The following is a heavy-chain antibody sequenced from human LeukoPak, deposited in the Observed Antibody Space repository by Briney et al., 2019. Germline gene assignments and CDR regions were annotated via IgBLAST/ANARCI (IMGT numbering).Heavy chain of an antibody. J-gene: IGHJ4*02. D-gene: IGHD3-10*01. Sequence: SETLSLTCTVSGGSIRSDYWSWIRQPPGKGLEWIGYIYYSGSTNYNPSLKTRVTMTANTSKNQFSLKLSPVTAADTAVYYCARTYGSGTYASYYFDYWGQGTLVTVSS. V-gene: IGHV4-59*08. CDR1: GGSIRSDY. CDR3: ARTYGSGTYASYYFDY. CDR2: IYYSGST.